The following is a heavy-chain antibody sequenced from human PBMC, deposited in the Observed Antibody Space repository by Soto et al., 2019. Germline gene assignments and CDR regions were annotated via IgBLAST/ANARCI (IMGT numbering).Heavy chain of an antibody. J-gene: IGHJ5*02. CDR2: IYYSGST. CDR3: ARFKFAAAWFDP. Sequence: QLQLQESGPGLVKPSETLSLTCTVSGGSISSSSYYWGWIRQPPGKGLEWIGSIYYSGSTYYNPSLKSRVTISVDTSKNQFSLKLSSVTAADTAVYYCARFKFAAAWFDPWGQGTLVTVSS. CDR1: GGSISSSSYY. V-gene: IGHV4-39*01. D-gene: IGHD6-13*01.